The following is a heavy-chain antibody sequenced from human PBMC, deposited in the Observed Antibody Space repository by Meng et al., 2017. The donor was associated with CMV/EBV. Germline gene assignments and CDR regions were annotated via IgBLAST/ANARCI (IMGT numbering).Heavy chain of an antibody. CDR1: GYTFTSYG. J-gene: IGHJ4*02. D-gene: IGHD3-22*01. CDR2: IVVGSGNT. CDR3: AADLYSGYEKYYDSSGYYY. V-gene: IGHV1-58*02. Sequence: SVKVSCKASGYTFTSYGISWVRQARGQRLEWIGWIVVGSGNTNYAQKFQERVTITRDMSTSTAYMELSSLRSEDTAVYYCAADLYSGYEKYYDSSGYYYWGQGTLVTVSS.